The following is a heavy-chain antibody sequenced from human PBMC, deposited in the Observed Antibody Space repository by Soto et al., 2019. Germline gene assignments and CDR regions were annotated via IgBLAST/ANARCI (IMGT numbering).Heavy chain of an antibody. J-gene: IGHJ4*02. Sequence: QVQLVESGGGVVQPGRSLRLSCAASGFTFSSYGMPWVRQAPGKGLEWVAVISYDGSNKYYTDSVKGRFTVSRDKSKNTLYLQVNSLRAEDTAVYYCAKDKVPVVVTAPFDYWGQGTLVTVSS. CDR3: AKDKVPVVVTAPFDY. D-gene: IGHD2-21*02. CDR2: ISYDGSNK. V-gene: IGHV3-30*18. CDR1: GFTFSSYG.